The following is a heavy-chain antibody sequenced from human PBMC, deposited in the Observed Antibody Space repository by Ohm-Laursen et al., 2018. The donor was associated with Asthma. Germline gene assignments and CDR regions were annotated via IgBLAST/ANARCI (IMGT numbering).Heavy chain of an antibody. CDR2: ISFDGNSQ. J-gene: IGHJ6*02. CDR3: ARDSVYQPVDFYYGMDV. CDR1: RFNFNRYA. Sequence: SLRLSCSASRFNFNRYALHWARQAPGKGLEWLALISFDGNSQYYADSVKGRFTISRDNSKNTLYLQMNSLRGVDTAVYYCARDSVYQPVDFYYGMDVWGQGTTVTVS. V-gene: IGHV3-30*04. D-gene: IGHD2-2*01.